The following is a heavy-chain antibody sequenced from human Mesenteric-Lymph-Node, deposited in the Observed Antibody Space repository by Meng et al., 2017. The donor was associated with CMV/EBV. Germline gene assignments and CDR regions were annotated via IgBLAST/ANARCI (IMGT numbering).Heavy chain of an antibody. CDR3: AREGVGAFDY. J-gene: IGHJ4*02. Sequence: GSLRLSCTVSGGSISSYYWSWIRQPPGKGLEWIGYIYYSGSTNYNPSLKSRVTMSLDTSKNQFSLELRSLTAADTAVYYCAREGVGAFDYWGQGILVTVSS. V-gene: IGHV4-59*01. D-gene: IGHD2-15*01. CDR2: IYYSGST. CDR1: GGSISSYY.